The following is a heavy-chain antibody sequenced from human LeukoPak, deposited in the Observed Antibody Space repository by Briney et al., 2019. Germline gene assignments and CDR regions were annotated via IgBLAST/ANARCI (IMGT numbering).Heavy chain of an antibody. CDR2: ISAYNGDT. Sequence: GASVKVSCKASGYTFTSHGISRVRQAPGQGLEWMGWISAYNGDTKYAQNLQGRVTLTTYTSTTTAYLELRSLRSDDTAVYYCAGDPSNTSGWKTWFDPWGQGTLVTVSS. D-gene: IGHD6-19*01. CDR3: AGDPSNTSGWKTWFDP. J-gene: IGHJ5*02. CDR1: GYTFTSHG. V-gene: IGHV1-18*01.